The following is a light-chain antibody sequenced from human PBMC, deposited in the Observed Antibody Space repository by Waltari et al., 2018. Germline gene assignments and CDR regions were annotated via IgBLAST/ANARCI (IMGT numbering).Light chain of an antibody. J-gene: IGKJ4*01. Sequence: DIVMTQSPLSLPVTPGEPASISCRSSQSLLHRNGYNYVDWYLQKSGQSPQLLMYLGSSRASGVPDRFSGSGSGTDFTLKISRVEAEDVGVYYCMQALQTPLTFGGGTKVEIK. V-gene: IGKV2-28*01. CDR2: LGS. CDR1: QSLLHRNGYNY. CDR3: MQALQTPLT.